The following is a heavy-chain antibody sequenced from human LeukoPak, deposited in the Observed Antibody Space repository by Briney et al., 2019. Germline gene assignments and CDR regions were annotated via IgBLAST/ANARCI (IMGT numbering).Heavy chain of an antibody. CDR2: IYYSGST. J-gene: IGHJ3*02. V-gene: IGHV4-39*07. CDR1: GGSISSSSYY. Sequence: PSETLSLTCTVSGGSISSSSYYWGWIRQPPGKGLEWIGSIYYSGSTYYNPSLKSRVTISVDTSKNQFSLKLSSVTAADTAVYYCARDLAEMATIRWAFDIWGQGTMVTVSS. D-gene: IGHD5-24*01. CDR3: ARDLAEMATIRWAFDI.